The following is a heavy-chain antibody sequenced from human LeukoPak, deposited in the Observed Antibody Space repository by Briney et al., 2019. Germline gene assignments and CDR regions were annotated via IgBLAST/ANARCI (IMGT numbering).Heavy chain of an antibody. CDR3: AREGFPSGSVDY. J-gene: IGHJ4*02. CDR2: IYSGGST. Sequence: SGGSLRLSCAASGFTVSSNYMSWVRQAPGKGLEWVSVIYSGGSTYYADSVKGRFTISRDNAKNSLYLQMNSLRAEDTAVYYCAREGFPSGSVDYWGQGTLVTVSS. D-gene: IGHD1-26*01. CDR1: GFTVSSNY. V-gene: IGHV3-53*01.